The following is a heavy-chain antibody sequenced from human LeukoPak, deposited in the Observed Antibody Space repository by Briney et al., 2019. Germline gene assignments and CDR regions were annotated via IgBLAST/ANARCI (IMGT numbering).Heavy chain of an antibody. Sequence: SETLSLTCAVYGGSFSGYYWSWIRQPRGKGLEWIGEINHSGSTNYNPSLKSRVTISVDTSKNQFSLKLSSVTAADTAVYYCARVGGWTGSDYWGQGTLVTVSS. CDR1: GGSFSGYY. J-gene: IGHJ4*02. D-gene: IGHD1-26*01. V-gene: IGHV4-34*01. CDR3: ARVGGWTGSDY. CDR2: INHSGST.